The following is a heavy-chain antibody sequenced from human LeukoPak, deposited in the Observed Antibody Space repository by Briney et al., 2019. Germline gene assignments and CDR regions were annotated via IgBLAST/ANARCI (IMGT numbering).Heavy chain of an antibody. D-gene: IGHD6-19*01. Sequence: SETLSLTCAVYGGSFSGYYWSWIRQPPGKGLEWIGEINHSGSTNYNPSLKSRVTISVDTSKNQFPLKPSSVTAADTAVYYCAIAYSSGRRWALNFDYWGQGTLVTVSS. CDR2: INHSGST. J-gene: IGHJ4*02. V-gene: IGHV4-34*01. CDR3: AIAYSSGRRWALNFDY. CDR1: GGSFSGYY.